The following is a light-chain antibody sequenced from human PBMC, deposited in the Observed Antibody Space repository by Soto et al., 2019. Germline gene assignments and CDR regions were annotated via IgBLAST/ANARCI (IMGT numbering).Light chain of an antibody. V-gene: IGKV3-11*01. J-gene: IGKJ4*01. CDR3: QERSS. CDR1: QSVHSY. Sequence: EIVLTQSPATLSLSPGERATLSCRASQSVHSYLAWYQQKPGQAPRLIIHDASTRATDIPARFSGSGSGTDFTLTISSLEPEDFAVYYCQERSSFGGGTKVEIK. CDR2: DAS.